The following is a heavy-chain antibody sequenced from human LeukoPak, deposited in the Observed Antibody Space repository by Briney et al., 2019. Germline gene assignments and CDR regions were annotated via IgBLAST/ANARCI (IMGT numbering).Heavy chain of an antibody. CDR2: IYYSGST. D-gene: IGHD6-13*01. Sequence: PSETLSLTCTVSGVSVSSGSYYWGWIRQPPGKGLEWIGSIYYSGSTYYNPSLKSRVTISVDTSKNQFSLKLSSVTAADTAVYYCARRPSGQLVRGTHWFDPWGQGTLVTVSS. CDR3: ARRPSGQLVRGTHWFDP. J-gene: IGHJ5*02. V-gene: IGHV4-39*01. CDR1: GVSVSSGSYY.